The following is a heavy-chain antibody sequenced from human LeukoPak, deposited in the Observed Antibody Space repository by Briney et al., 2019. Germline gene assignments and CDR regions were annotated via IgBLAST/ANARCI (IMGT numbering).Heavy chain of an antibody. CDR2: IWYDGSNK. J-gene: IGHJ4*02. V-gene: IGHV3-33*06. Sequence: GGSLRLSCAVSGFTFSSYGMHWVRQAPGKGLEWVAVIWYDGSNKYYADSVKGRFTISRDNSKNTLYLQMNSLRAEDTAVYYCAKEHYSGYDLFDYWGQGTLVTVSS. CDR3: AKEHYSGYDLFDY. D-gene: IGHD5-12*01. CDR1: GFTFSSYG.